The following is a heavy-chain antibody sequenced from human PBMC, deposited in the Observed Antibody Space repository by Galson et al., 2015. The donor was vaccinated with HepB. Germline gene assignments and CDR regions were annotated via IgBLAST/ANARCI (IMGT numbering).Heavy chain of an antibody. CDR2: IRSKTYGGTT. J-gene: IGHJ4*02. Sequence: SLRLSCAGFGFTFGDYAMTWFRQTPGKGLEWVGYIRSKTYGGTTKYAASVKGRFTISRDDSRSIAYLQMDSPKTEDTAVYHCSRAGTVTTYYLDYWGPGTLVTVSS. CDR1: GFTFGDYA. CDR3: SRAGTVTTYYLDY. D-gene: IGHD4-17*01. V-gene: IGHV3-49*03.